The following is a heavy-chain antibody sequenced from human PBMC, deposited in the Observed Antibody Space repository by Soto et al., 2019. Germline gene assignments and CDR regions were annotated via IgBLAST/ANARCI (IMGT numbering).Heavy chain of an antibody. CDR1: GGTFSRYA. Sequence: SVKVSYKASGGTFSRYALSWVRQAPGQGPEWMGGIVPMFGTANYAQKFQGRVTITADESTSTAYMQLSSLRSEDAAVYYCARGVYYDSRGYYFFFWGQGTLVTVSS. CDR2: IVPMFGTA. CDR3: ARGVYYDSRGYYFFF. V-gene: IGHV1-69*13. J-gene: IGHJ4*02. D-gene: IGHD3-22*01.